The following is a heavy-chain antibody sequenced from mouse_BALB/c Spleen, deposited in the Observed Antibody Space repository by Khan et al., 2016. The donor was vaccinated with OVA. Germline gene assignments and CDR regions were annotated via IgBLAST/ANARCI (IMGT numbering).Heavy chain of an antibody. V-gene: IGHV1-20*02. J-gene: IGHJ2*01. D-gene: IGHD1-1*01. CDR1: GYSFTGYF. CDR2: INPHIGET. Sequence: VQLKQSGPELVKPGASVKISCKASGYSFTGYFMNWVMQSHGKSLEWIGRINPHIGETFYNPKFKGKATLTVDESSSTAHMELRSLAPEDSAVYYCARIYGSDFDYWGQGTTLTVSS. CDR3: ARIYGSDFDY.